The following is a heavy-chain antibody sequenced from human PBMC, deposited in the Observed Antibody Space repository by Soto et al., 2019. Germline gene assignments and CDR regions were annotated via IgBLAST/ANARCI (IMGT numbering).Heavy chain of an antibody. D-gene: IGHD1-26*01. V-gene: IGHV4-39*01. CDR1: GGSISSSNYY. CDR2: IYYSGST. Sequence: SETLSLTCTVSGGSISSSNYYWGWIRHPPGKGLEWIGSIYYSGSTYYNPSLKSRVTISIDTSKNQFSLKLSSVTAADTAVYYCASPLWERGKYYYYVVDVWGQGTTVTVSS. J-gene: IGHJ6*02. CDR3: ASPLWERGKYYYYVVDV.